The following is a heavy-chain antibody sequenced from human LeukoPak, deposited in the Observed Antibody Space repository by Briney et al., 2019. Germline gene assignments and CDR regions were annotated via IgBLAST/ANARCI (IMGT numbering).Heavy chain of an antibody. V-gene: IGHV3-23*01. CDR3: AKDRSCTNDICHGDFDY. CDR2: ISGSGGST. CDR1: GFTFSSYA. J-gene: IGHJ4*02. D-gene: IGHD2-8*01. Sequence: GGSLRLPCAASGFTFSSYAVSWVRQAPGKGLEWVSSISGSGGSTYSADSVKGRFTISRDNSKNTLYLQMNSLRAEDTALYYCAKDRSCTNDICHGDFDYWGQGTLVTVSS.